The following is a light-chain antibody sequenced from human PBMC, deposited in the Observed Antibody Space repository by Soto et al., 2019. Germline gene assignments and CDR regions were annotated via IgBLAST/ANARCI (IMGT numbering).Light chain of an antibody. CDR1: KSIGSW. Sequence: DIQMTQSPSTLSASFGDRVSLTCRASKSIGSWLAWYQQKAGKGPKLLIYKASSLKSGVPSRFSGSGSGTEFTLTISSLQPDDFATYYCQQYNNDSPWTFGQGTKVEVK. CDR3: QQYNNDSPWT. J-gene: IGKJ1*01. V-gene: IGKV1-5*03. CDR2: KAS.